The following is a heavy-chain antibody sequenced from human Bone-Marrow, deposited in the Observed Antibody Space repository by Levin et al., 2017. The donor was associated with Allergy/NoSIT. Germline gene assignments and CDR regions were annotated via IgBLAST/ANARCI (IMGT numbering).Heavy chain of an antibody. CDR3: ARLSLSGIAAAGTLWFDP. CDR2: IYPGDSDT. CDR1: GYSFTSYW. Sequence: ASVKVSCKGSGYSFTSYWIGWVRQMPGKGLEWMGIIYPGDSDTRYSPSFQGQVTISADKSISTAYLQWSSLKASDTAMYYCARLSLSGIAAAGTLWFDPWGQGTLVTVSS. D-gene: IGHD6-13*01. V-gene: IGHV5-51*01. J-gene: IGHJ5*02.